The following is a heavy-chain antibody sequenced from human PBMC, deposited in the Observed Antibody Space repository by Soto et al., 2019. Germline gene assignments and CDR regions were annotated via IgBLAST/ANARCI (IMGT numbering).Heavy chain of an antibody. Sequence: PGGSLRLSCAASGFTFSSYCMHWFRQAPGKGLEWVSLINTDGSRTTYADSVKGRFTISRDNAKNTLYLQMNSLRAEDTAVYYYAAGHYDLQAGMDVWGQGTTVTVSS. D-gene: IGHD3-3*01. J-gene: IGHJ6*02. CDR1: GFTFSSYC. V-gene: IGHV3-74*01. CDR3: AAGHYDLQAGMDV. CDR2: INTDGSRT.